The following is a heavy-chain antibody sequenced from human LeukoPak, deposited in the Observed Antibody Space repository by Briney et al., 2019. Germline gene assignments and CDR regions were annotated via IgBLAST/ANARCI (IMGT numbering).Heavy chain of an antibody. V-gene: IGHV3-30*02. CDR2: IRFDGSST. CDR3: AELGITMIGGV. D-gene: IGHD3-10*02. Sequence: PGGSLGLSCAASGFTFSSYGMHWVCQAPGKGLEWVAFIRFDGSSTYYADSVKGRFTISRDNSKNTLYLQMNSLRAKDTAVYYCAELGITMIGGVWGKGTTVTISS. J-gene: IGHJ6*04. CDR1: GFTFSSYG.